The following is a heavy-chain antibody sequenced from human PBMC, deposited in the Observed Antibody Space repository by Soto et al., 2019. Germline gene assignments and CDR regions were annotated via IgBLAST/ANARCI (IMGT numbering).Heavy chain of an antibody. Sequence: SVKVSCKASGGTFSSYAISWVRQDPGQGLEWMGGIIPIFGTANYAQKFQGRVTITADESTSTAYMELSSLRSEDTAVYYCARNIGNYHDSSGYYFGMDVWGQGTTVTVSS. CDR2: IIPIFGTA. J-gene: IGHJ6*02. CDR1: GGTFSSYA. D-gene: IGHD3-22*01. CDR3: ARNIGNYHDSSGYYFGMDV. V-gene: IGHV1-69*13.